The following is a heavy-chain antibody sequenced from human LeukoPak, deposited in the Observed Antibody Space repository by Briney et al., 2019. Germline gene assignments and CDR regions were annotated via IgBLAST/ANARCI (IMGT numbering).Heavy chain of an antibody. V-gene: IGHV3-21*01. CDR1: GFTFSSYS. D-gene: IGHD3-9*01. J-gene: IGHJ4*02. CDR3: ASGYDDILIPPRY. Sequence: GGSLRLSCAASGFTFSSYSMNWVRQAPGKGLEWVSSISSSSSYIYYADSVKGRFTISRDNAKNSLYLQMNSLRAEDTAVYYCASGYDDILIPPRYWGQGTLVTVSS. CDR2: ISSSSSYI.